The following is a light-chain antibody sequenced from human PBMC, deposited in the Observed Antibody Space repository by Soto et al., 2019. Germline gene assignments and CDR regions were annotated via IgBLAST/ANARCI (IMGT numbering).Light chain of an antibody. J-gene: IGKJ1*01. CDR3: LQHNSYPWT. V-gene: IGKV1-9*01. Sequence: IQLTQSPSSLSASVGDRVTITCRASQGISSYLGWYQQKPGKAPNLLIYDASTLHSGVPSRFSGGGSGTEFTLTISSLQPEDFATYFCLQHNSYPWTFGQGTKVDIK. CDR1: QGISSY. CDR2: DAS.